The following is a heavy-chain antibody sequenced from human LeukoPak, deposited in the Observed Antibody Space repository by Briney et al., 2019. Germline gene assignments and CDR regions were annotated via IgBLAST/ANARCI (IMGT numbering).Heavy chain of an antibody. D-gene: IGHD4-23*01. CDR1: GGSISSSSYY. Sequence: SETLSLTCTVSGGSISSSSYYWSWIRQPPGKGLEWIGYIYHSGSTYYNPSLKSRVTISVDRSKNQFSLRLSSVTAADTAVYYCARDASDGGNAQYYFDYWGQGTLVTVSS. J-gene: IGHJ4*02. V-gene: IGHV4-30-2*01. CDR2: IYHSGST. CDR3: ARDASDGGNAQYYFDY.